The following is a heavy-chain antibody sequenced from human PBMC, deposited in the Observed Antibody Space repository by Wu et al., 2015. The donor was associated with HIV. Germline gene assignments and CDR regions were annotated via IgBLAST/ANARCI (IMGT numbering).Heavy chain of an antibody. J-gene: IGHJ4*02. CDR1: GYTFINNF. Sequence: QVQLVQSRAEVKKPGASVKVSCTAFGYTFINNFLHWVRQAPGQGPEWMGVINPRSDSTTYAQAFEGRLTMTRDTSKNTMYMELSSLRSDDTATYYCARERVDYDSGGYRAHRGYYFDYWGQGTLVIVSS. D-gene: IGHD3-22*01. V-gene: IGHV1-46*01. CDR2: INPRSDST. CDR3: ARERVDYDSGGYRAHRGYYFDY.